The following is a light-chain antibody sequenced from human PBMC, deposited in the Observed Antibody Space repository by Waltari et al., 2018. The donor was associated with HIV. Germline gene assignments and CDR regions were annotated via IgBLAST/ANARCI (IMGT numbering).Light chain of an antibody. V-gene: IGLV7-46*01. CDR2: DTS. CDR1: PGAVTSGHS. Sequence: QAVVTQEPSLTVSPGGTVTLTCGSSPGAVTSGHSPYWFQQRPGQAPRTLIHDTSNKHSWTPARFSGSLLGGKAALTLSGAQPEDEAEYYCLLSYGGPRVFGGGTKLTVL. CDR3: LLSYGGPRV. J-gene: IGLJ2*01.